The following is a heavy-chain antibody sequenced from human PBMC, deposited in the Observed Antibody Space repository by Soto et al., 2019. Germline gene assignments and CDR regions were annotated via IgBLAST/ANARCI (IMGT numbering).Heavy chain of an antibody. CDR1: GGTFSSYA. J-gene: IGHJ6*02. V-gene: IGHV1-69*13. CDR3: ARDSADRSGWYETRLTNRMDV. CDR2: IIPIFGTA. Sequence: ASVKVSCKASGGTFSSYAISGVRQAPGQGLEWMGGIIPIFGTANYAQKFQGRVTITADESTSTAYMELSSLRSEDTAVYYCARDSADRSGWYETRLTNRMDVWGHGTKVTVSS. D-gene: IGHD6-19*01.